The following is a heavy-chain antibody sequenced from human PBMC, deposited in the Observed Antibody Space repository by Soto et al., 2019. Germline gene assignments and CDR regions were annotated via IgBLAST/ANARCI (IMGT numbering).Heavy chain of an antibody. CDR2: IVVDSGNT. Sequence: PSVKVSCKASGFTFTSSAVQWVRQARGQRLEWIGWIVVDSGNTNYAQKFQERVTITRDMSTSTAYMELSSLRSEDTAVYYCAAKRAAAEFDYWGQGTMVTVSS. J-gene: IGHJ4*02. CDR3: AAKRAAAEFDY. D-gene: IGHD2-15*01. V-gene: IGHV1-58*01. CDR1: GFTFTSSA.